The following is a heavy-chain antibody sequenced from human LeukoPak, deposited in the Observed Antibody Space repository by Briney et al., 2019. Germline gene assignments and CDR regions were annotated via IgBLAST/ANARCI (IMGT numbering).Heavy chain of an antibody. Sequence: GGSLRLSCIASGFSFSSGWMSWVGQAPGKGLELVASINEDGSEKHHVASLKGRFTISRDNAKKSLYLQMNSLRAEDTAIYYCARDVKWGQGTLVTVSS. CDR2: INEDGSEK. V-gene: IGHV3-7*05. CDR1: GFSFSSGW. J-gene: IGHJ4*02. CDR3: ARDVK.